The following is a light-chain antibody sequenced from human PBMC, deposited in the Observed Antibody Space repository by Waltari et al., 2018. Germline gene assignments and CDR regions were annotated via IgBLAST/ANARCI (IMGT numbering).Light chain of an antibody. V-gene: IGLV2-14*03. Sequence: QSALTQPASVSGSPGQSLTISCTGISSDLDDYNYVSWYRQFSGKAPKLIIYDGNSRPSGISKRFSGSKSGNTASLVISGLQAEDEADYYCVSYTLNTNFYVFGTGTKVTVL. CDR2: DGN. CDR1: SSDLDDYNY. J-gene: IGLJ1*01. CDR3: VSYTLNTNFYV.